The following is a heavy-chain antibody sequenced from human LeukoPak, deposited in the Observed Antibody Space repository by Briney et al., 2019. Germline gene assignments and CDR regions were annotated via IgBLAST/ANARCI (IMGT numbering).Heavy chain of an antibody. CDR2: IYYSGST. CDR3: ARAQPPFTMEASAFDI. V-gene: IGHV4-39*01. CDR1: GGSISSSSYY. Sequence: SETLSLTCTVSGGSISSSSYYWGWIRQPPGKGLEWIGSIYYSGSTYYNPSLKSRVTISVDTSKNQFSLKLSSVTAADTAVYYCARAQPPFTMEASAFDIWGQGTMVTVSS. J-gene: IGHJ3*02. D-gene: IGHD3-10*01.